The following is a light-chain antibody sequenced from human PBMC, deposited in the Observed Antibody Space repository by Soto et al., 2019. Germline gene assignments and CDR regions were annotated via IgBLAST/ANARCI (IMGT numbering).Light chain of an antibody. CDR2: DAS. CDR3: QQRSNWPPIT. Sequence: EIVLTQSPATLSLSPGERATLSCRASQSVGSYLAWYQQKPGQAPRLLIYDASNRATGIPARFSGSGSGTDITLTISSLEPADFAVYYCQQRSNWPPITVGQGTRLEIK. V-gene: IGKV3-11*01. CDR1: QSVGSY. J-gene: IGKJ5*01.